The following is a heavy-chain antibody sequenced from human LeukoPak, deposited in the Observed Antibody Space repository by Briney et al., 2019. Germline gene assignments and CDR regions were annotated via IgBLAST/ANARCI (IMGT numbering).Heavy chain of an antibody. D-gene: IGHD4-17*01. Sequence: PGGSLRLSCAASGFTFSRYDMSWVRQAPGKGLEWVSGISDTGESTYYVDSVKGRFTISRDNSENTLYLQMNSLRAEDTAVYHCAKERTETTAYFDYWGQGTLVTVSS. J-gene: IGHJ4*02. CDR1: GFTFSRYD. CDR2: ISDTGEST. CDR3: AKERTETTAYFDY. V-gene: IGHV3-23*01.